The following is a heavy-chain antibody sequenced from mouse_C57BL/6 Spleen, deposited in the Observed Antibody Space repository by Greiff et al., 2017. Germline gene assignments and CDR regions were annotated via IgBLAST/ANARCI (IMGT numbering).Heavy chain of an antibody. CDR2: IYPGDGDT. CDR3: ARWGTTVVAGDY. J-gene: IGHJ2*01. CDR1: GYAFSSSW. D-gene: IGHD1-1*01. Sequence: QVQLKQSGPELVKPGASVKISCKASGYAFSSSWMNWVKQRPGKGLEWIGRIYPGDGDTNYNGKFKGKATLTADKSSSTAYMQLSSLTSEDSAVYFCARWGTTVVAGDYWGQGTTLTVSS. V-gene: IGHV1-82*01.